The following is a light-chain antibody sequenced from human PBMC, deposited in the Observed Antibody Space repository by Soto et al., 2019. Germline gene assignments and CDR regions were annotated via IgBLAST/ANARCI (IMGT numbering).Light chain of an antibody. J-gene: IGKJ1*01. CDR3: QQYHAYST. Sequence: DIQMTQSPSALSASVGDRVTITCRASQSISTWLAWYQQTPGKAPKVLIYDASKLEAGVPSRFSGTGTWKKFTLTLSRLESDDFGNYYCQQYHAYSTFGPGTRVEVK. CDR1: QSISTW. V-gene: IGKV1-5*01. CDR2: DAS.